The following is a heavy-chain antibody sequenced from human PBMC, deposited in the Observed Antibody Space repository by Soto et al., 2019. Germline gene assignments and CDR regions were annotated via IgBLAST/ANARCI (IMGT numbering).Heavy chain of an antibody. CDR2: INSDGSST. V-gene: IGHV3-74*01. D-gene: IGHD3-3*01. CDR1: GFTFSSYW. J-gene: IGHJ6*02. CDR3: ARPYIQERENDFWSGHYGMDV. Sequence: PGGSLRLSCAASGFTFSSYWMHWVRQAPGKGLVWVSRINSDGSSTSYADSVKGRFTISRDNAKNTLYLQMNSLRAEDTAVYYCARPYIQERENDFWSGHYGMDVWGQGTTVTVSS.